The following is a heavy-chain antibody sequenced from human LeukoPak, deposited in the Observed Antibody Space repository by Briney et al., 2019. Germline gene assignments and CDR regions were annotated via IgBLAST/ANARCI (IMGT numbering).Heavy chain of an antibody. CDR3: VRHAGRAGGQ. CDR1: GFSFGGHY. CDR2: ISGNGGDI. V-gene: IGHV3-11*01. Sequence: GGSLRLSCAASGFSFGGHYMSWLRQAPGKGPEWISYISGNGGDIAYADSVKGRFTISRDNAKNSLHLQMNSLRVEDTAVYYCVRHAGRAGGQWGQGALIAVSS. D-gene: IGHD3-10*01. J-gene: IGHJ4*02.